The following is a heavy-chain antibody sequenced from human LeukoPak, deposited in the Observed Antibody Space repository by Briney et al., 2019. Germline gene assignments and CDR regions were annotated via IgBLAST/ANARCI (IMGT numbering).Heavy chain of an antibody. CDR2: INPSGGST. V-gene: IGHV1-46*01. Sequence: ASVKVSCKASGYTFTIYYIHWVRQAPGQGLEWMGIINPSGGSTSYAQKFQGRVTMTTDTSTSTAYMELRSLRSDDTAVYYCARNYYGSGSYYVNLLFFDYWGQGTLVTVSS. CDR3: ARNYYGSGSYYVNLLFFDY. CDR1: GYTFTIYY. D-gene: IGHD3-10*01. J-gene: IGHJ4*02.